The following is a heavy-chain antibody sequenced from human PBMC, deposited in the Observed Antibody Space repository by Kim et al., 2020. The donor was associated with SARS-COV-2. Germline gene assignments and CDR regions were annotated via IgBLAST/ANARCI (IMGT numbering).Heavy chain of an antibody. Sequence: GESLKISCKGSGYSFTSYWIGWVRQMPGKGLEWMGIIYPGDSDTRYSPSFQGQVTISADKSISTAYLQWSSLKASDTAMYYCARHSDYDYVWGSYRYTGGGFDYWGQGTLVTVSS. V-gene: IGHV5-51*01. CDR1: GYSFTSYW. J-gene: IGHJ4*02. CDR2: IYPGDSDT. D-gene: IGHD3-16*02. CDR3: ARHSDYDYVWGSYRYTGGGFDY.